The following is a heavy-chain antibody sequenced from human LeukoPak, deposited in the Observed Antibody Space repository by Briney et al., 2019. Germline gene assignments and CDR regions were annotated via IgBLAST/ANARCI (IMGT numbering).Heavy chain of an antibody. J-gene: IGHJ4*02. CDR3: ARGGTLITIFGVVINRPTTFDY. D-gene: IGHD3-3*01. CDR1: GYTFTSYY. Sequence: ASVKVSCKASGYTFTSYYMHWVRQAPGQGLEWMGIINPSGGSTSYAQKFQGRVTMTRDTSTRTVYMELSSLRSEDTAVYYCARGGTLITIFGVVINRPTTFDYWGQGTLVTVSS. V-gene: IGHV1-46*01. CDR2: INPSGGST.